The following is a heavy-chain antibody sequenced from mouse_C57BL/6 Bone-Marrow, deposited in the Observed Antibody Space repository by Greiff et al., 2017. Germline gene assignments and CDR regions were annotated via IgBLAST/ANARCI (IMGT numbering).Heavy chain of an antibody. CDR3: ARQGGYWYFDV. J-gene: IGHJ1*03. Sequence: EVQLVESGGDLVKPGGSLKLSCAASGFTFSSYGMSWVRQTPDKRLEWVATISSGGSYTYYPDSVKGRFPISRDNAKNTLYLQMSSLKSEDTAMYYCARQGGYWYFDVWGTGTTVTVSS. CDR2: ISSGGSYT. CDR1: GFTFSSYG. V-gene: IGHV5-6*01.